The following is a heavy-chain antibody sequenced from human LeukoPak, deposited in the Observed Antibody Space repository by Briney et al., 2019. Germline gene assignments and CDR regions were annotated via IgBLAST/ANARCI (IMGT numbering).Heavy chain of an antibody. CDR2: IYYSGST. CDR3: ARRNDFDI. CDR1: GGSMTRYY. J-gene: IGHJ3*02. Sequence: SETLSLTCTVSGGSMTRYYWSWIRQPPGRGLEWIGYIYYSGSTNYNPSLKSRVSISVDTSKNQFSLKLSSVTAADTAVYYCARRNDFDIWGQGTMVTVSS. V-gene: IGHV4-59*01.